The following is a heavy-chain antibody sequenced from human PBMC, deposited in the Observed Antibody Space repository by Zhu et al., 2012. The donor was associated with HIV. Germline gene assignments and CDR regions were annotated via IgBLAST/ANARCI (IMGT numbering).Heavy chain of an antibody. J-gene: IGHJ1*01. CDR1: GYSISSGYY. Sequence: QVQLQESGPGLVKPSETLSLTCAVSGYSISSGYYWGWIRQPPGKGLEWIGYIYTSGSTNYNPSLKSRVTISVDTSKNQFSLKLSSVTAADTAVYYCASLVSTVSKVLQHWGQGTRGPPSP. D-gene: IGHD4-17*01. V-gene: IGHV4-38-2*01. CDR3: ASLVSTVSKVLQH. CDR2: IYTSGST.